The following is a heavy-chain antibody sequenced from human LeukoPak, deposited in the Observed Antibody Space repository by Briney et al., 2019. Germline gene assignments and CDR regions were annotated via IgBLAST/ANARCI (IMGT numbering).Heavy chain of an antibody. Sequence: LAGGSLRLSCAASGFTFSSYSMNWVRQAPGKGLEWVSYISSSSSTIYYADSVKGRFTISRDNSKNTLYLQMNSLRAEDTAVYYCAKDELHLGYCSSTSCASFDYWGQGTLVTVSS. CDR1: GFTFSSYS. CDR3: AKDELHLGYCSSTSCASFDY. CDR2: ISSSSSTI. J-gene: IGHJ4*02. D-gene: IGHD2-2*01. V-gene: IGHV3-48*01.